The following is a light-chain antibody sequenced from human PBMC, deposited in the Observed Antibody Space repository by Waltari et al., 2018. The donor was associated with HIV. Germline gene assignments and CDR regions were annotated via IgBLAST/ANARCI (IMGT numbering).Light chain of an antibody. J-gene: IGLJ2*01. CDR2: EVP. CDR3: SSYTTIRTVV. CDR1: SSDVGGYTY. Sequence: QSALTQPASVSGSPGQSITLSCTGTSSDVGGYTYVSWYQQHPGKAPKLMVYEVPNRPSGVSNRFSGSKSGNPAFLTISVLQAEDESDYYCSSYTTIRTVVFGGGTKLTVL. V-gene: IGLV2-14*01.